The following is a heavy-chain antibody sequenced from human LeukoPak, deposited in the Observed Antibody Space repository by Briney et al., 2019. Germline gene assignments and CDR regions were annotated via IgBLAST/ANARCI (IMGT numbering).Heavy chain of an antibody. CDR3: AKDRDTVAGAGSLFDY. CDR2: IRYDGSNK. CDR1: GFTFSSYG. D-gene: IGHD6-19*01. J-gene: IGHJ4*02. Sequence: GGSLRLSCAASGFTFSSYGMHWVRQAPGKGLEWVAFIRYDGSNKYYADSVKGRFTISRDNSKNTLYLQMNSLRAEDTAVYYCAKDRDTVAGAGSLFDYWGQGTLVTVSS. V-gene: IGHV3-30*02.